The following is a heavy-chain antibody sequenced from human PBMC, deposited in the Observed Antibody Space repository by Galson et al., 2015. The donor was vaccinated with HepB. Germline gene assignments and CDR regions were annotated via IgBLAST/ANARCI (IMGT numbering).Heavy chain of an antibody. J-gene: IGHJ6*03. Sequence: SLRLSCAASGFRFSDYGMHWVRQAPGKGLEWVAVIAYDGINRHYADSVKGRFTISRDNSKNTVYLQMNSLRAEDTAVYFCARGAGYSHGYGFVDYYYYMDVWGKGTTVTVSS. D-gene: IGHD5-18*01. CDR2: IAYDGINR. CDR3: ARGAGYSHGYGFVDYYYYMDV. V-gene: IGHV3-30*03. CDR1: GFRFSDYG.